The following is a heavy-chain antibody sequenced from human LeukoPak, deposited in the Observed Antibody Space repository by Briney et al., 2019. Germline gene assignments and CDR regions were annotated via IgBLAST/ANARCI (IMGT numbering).Heavy chain of an antibody. CDR2: INPNSGDT. J-gene: IGHJ4*02. CDR3: ARDWEWDRRSNYFDY. V-gene: IGHV1-2*02. Sequence: GASVKVSCKASGYTFTGYYMHWVRQAPGQGLEWMGWINPNSGDTSYAQKFQGIVTVTRDTSISTAYMELSSLTSDDTAVYYCARDWEWDRRSNYFDYWGQGTLVTVSS. D-gene: IGHD1-26*01. CDR1: GYTFTGYY.